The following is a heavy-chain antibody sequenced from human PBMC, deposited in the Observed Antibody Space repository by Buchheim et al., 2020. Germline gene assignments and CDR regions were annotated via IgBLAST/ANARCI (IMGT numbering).Heavy chain of an antibody. Sequence: QVQLRESGPGLVKPSGTLSLICAVSGGPISSGYWRSWVRQSPGKGLQWSGDIFHSGTTNYNPSLKRRVNIPLDRSKNHFSPNLNSVTAADTAVYYCVGGGATVYGMDVWGQGTT. CDR3: VGGGATVYGMDV. J-gene: IGHJ6*02. D-gene: IGHD1-26*01. CDR2: IFHSGTT. CDR1: GGPISSGYW. V-gene: IGHV4-4*02.